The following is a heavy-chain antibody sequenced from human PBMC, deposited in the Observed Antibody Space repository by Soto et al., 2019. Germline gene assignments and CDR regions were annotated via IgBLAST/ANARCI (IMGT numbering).Heavy chain of an antibody. V-gene: IGHV3-23*01. D-gene: IGHD3-3*01. CDR1: GLTFSIYA. CDR3: XKVYSDFWSGYPYYFDY. CDR2: IRGGGGNT. J-gene: IGHJ4*02. Sequence: GGSLRLSCAASGLTFSIYAMNWVRQTQGKGLEWVSAIRGGGGNTYYADSVKGRFTISRDNSKSTLYLQMNSLRAEDTAVYYCXKVYSDFWSGYPYYFDYWGQGTLVTVSS.